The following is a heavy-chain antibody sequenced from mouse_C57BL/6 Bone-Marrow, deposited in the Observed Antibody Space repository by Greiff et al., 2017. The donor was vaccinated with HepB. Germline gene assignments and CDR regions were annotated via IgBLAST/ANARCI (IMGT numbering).Heavy chain of an antibody. J-gene: IGHJ3*01. CDR3: ARDGYYLAY. CDR1: GYAFTNYL. CDR2: INPGSGGT. V-gene: IGHV1-54*01. D-gene: IGHD2-3*01. Sequence: QVQLQQSGAELVRPGPSVKVSCKASGYAFTNYLIEWVKQRPGQGLEWIGVINPGSGGTNYNEKFKGKATLTADKSSSTSYMQHSSLTSEDSAVYFCARDGYYLAYWGQGTLVTVSA.